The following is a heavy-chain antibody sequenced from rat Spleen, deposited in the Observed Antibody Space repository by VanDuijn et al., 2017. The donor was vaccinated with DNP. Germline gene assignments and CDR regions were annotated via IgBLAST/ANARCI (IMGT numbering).Heavy chain of an antibody. CDR1: GFTFSDYY. D-gene: IGHD1-4*01. CDR3: ARQDDFDYPGITGAMDA. CDR2: ISYDGGST. Sequence: EVQLVESGGGLVQPGRSLKLSCAASGFTFSDYYMAWVRQAPTKGLEWVAYISYDGGSTYYGDSVKGRFTVSRDNAKSSLYLQMDSLRSEDTATYYCARQDDFDYPGITGAMDAWGQGTSVTVSS. J-gene: IGHJ4*01. V-gene: IGHV5-20*01.